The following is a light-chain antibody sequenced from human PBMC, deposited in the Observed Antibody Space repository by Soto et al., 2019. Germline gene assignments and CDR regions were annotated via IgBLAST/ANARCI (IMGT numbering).Light chain of an antibody. Sequence: QPVLTQSPSASASLGASVKLTCTLTSGHRSYAIAWHQQQPEKGPRYLMKLNNDGSHSKGDGIPDRFSGSSSGAERYLTISSLQSEDEADYYCQTWGSGIRVVFGAGTKLTVL. CDR2: LNNDGSH. CDR3: QTWGSGIRVV. CDR1: SGHRSYA. J-gene: IGLJ2*01. V-gene: IGLV4-69*01.